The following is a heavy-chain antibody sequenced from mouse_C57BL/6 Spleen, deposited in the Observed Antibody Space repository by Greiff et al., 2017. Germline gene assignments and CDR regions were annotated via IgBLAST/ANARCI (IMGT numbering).Heavy chain of an antibody. Sequence: VQLQQSGPELVKPGASVKISCKASGYSFTGYYMNWVKQSPEKSLEWIGEINPSTGGTTYNQKFKAKATLTVDKSSSTAYMQLKSLTSEDSAVYYCARQLRHGYYAMDYWGQGTSVTVSS. CDR2: INPSTGGT. CDR1: GYSFTGYY. J-gene: IGHJ4*01. CDR3: ARQLRHGYYAMDY. D-gene: IGHD3-2*02. V-gene: IGHV1-42*01.